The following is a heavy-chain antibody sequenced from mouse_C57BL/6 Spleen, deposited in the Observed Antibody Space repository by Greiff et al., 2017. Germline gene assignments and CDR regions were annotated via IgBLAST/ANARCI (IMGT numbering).Heavy chain of an antibody. CDR1: GYAFSSYW. Sequence: VKLQQSGAELVKPGASVKISCKASGYAFSSYWMNWVKQRPGKGLEWIGQIYPGDGDTNYNGKFKGKATLTADKSSSTAYMQLSSLTSEDSAVYFCARAGELFYFDYWGQGTTLTVSS. CDR2: IYPGDGDT. CDR3: ARAGELFYFDY. J-gene: IGHJ2*01. V-gene: IGHV1-80*01.